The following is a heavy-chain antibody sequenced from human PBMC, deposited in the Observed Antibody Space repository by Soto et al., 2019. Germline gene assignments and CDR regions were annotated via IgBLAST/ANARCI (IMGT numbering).Heavy chain of an antibody. CDR1: GCSISRGPYS. D-gene: IGHD4-17*01. Sequence: SETLSLTCTVPGCSISRGPYSWGWIRQTPGEGLEWIGYSYHSGYTYYNPSLKSRVTISVDKSKNQFSLHLNSVTAADTAVYYCARDDLYGGWFDPWGQGTLVTVSS. V-gene: IGHV4-30-2*01. CDR3: ARDDLYGGWFDP. J-gene: IGHJ5*02. CDR2: SYHSGYT.